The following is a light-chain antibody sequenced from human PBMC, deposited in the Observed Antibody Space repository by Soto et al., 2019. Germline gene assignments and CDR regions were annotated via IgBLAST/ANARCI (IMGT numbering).Light chain of an antibody. J-gene: IGLJ2*01. CDR3: SSYASSSTLV. CDR2: DVS. V-gene: IGLV2-14*01. Sequence: QSALTQPASVSRSPGQSITISCTGTSSDVGGYDYVSWYQQHPGKVLKLMIYDVSSRPSGVSNRFSGSKSGNTASLTISGLQAEDEADYYCSSYASSSTLVFGGGTKLTVL. CDR1: SSDVGGYDY.